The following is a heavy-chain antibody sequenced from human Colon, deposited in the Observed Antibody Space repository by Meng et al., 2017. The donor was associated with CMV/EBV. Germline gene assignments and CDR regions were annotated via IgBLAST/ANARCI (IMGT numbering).Heavy chain of an antibody. D-gene: IGHD3-10*01. CDR2: INHRGST. V-gene: IGHV4-59*01. Sequence: SETLSLTCTVSGGSISSDYWSWIRQPPGKGLEWIGYINHRGSTDYNPSLKSRVTILQDRSKNHFSLNLRSVTAADTAVYYCAGGKGDRGPYDYWGQGTLVTVSS. CDR3: AGGKGDRGPYDY. J-gene: IGHJ4*02. CDR1: GGSISSDY.